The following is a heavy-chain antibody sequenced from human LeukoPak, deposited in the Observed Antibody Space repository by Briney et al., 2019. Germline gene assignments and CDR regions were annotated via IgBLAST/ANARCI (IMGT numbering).Heavy chain of an antibody. J-gene: IGHJ5*02. D-gene: IGHD6-19*01. V-gene: IGHV4-61*01. CDR2: IYYSGST. CDR3: ARVPKGGSGWYLSWFDP. Sequence: SETLSLTCTVSGGSVSSGSYYWSWIRQPPGKGLEWIGYIYYSGSTNYNPSLKSRVTISADTSKNQFSLKLSSVTAADTAVYYCARVPKGGSGWYLSWFDPWGQGTLVTVSS. CDR1: GGSVSSGSYY.